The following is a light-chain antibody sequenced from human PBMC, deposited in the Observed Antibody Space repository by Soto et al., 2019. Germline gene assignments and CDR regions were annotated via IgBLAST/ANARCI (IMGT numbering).Light chain of an antibody. CDR3: LQRRDFQLT. V-gene: IGKV2-40*01. CDR1: QSLLDSDGGYPC. J-gene: IGKJ4*01. CDR2: SRS. Sequence: TRTPLSLPVTPGEPASISCTSIQSLLDSDGGYPCLDWYLQTRGPSPQLLIYSRSYRACGVPGRLCGSGSGTDFTLKISWVEAEGVGVYCSLQRRDFQLTLGGGAKGDIK.